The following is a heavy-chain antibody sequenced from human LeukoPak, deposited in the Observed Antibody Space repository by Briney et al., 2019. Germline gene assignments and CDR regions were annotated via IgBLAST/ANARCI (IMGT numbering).Heavy chain of an antibody. Sequence: PGGSLRLSCAASGFTFSSFWMHWVRQAPGKGLVWVSRIDPDGSSTNYADSVKGRFTISRDNAKNTLYLQMNSLRAEGTAVYFCARGSGYYDTDGYCGYWGQGALVTVSS. D-gene: IGHD3-22*01. V-gene: IGHV3-74*01. CDR2: IDPDGSST. CDR3: ARGSGYYDTDGYCGY. J-gene: IGHJ4*02. CDR1: GFTFSSFW.